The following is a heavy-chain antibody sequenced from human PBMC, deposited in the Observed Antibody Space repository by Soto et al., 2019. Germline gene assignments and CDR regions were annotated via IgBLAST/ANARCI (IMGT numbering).Heavy chain of an antibody. D-gene: IGHD2-15*01. CDR2: IKEDGSER. CDR3: ARDKDVPRGGSDF. J-gene: IGHJ4*02. CDR1: GFTFSNYW. Sequence: PGGSLRLSCAASGFTFSNYWMTWVRQAPGKGLEWVANIKEDGSERYNVDSVKGRFTISRDNAKNSLYLQMNSLRVEDSAVYYCARDKDVPRGGSDFWGQGALVTVSS. V-gene: IGHV3-7*01.